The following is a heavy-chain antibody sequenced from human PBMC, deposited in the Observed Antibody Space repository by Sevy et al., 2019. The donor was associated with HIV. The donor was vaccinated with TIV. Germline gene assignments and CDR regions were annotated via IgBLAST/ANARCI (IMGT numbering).Heavy chain of an antibody. J-gene: IGHJ4*02. CDR2: ISSSPTVI. D-gene: IGHD5-12*01. Sequence: GGSLRLSCIASGFTFSSYSMNWVRQAPGKGLEWVSFISSSPTVIYYAASVKGRFTPSRDNAENSVYLQMNSLRDEDTAVYYCVRGPGYYFDHWGQGTLVTVSS. CDR1: GFTFSSYS. V-gene: IGHV3-48*02. CDR3: VRGPGYYFDH.